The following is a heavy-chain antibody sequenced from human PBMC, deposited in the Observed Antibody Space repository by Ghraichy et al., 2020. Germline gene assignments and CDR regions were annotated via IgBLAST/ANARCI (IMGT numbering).Heavy chain of an antibody. CDR2: TYSDGNT. J-gene: IGHJ6*02. Sequence: GGSLRLSCAASRLSVSGNYMSWVRQAPGKGLEWVSLTYSDGNTDYSDSVKGRFTISRDSSKNTVYLQMRSLRAEDTAVYYCARDRMYDASGYYFYYYGMEVWGEGISVTVSS. V-gene: IGHV3-66*01. CDR3: ARDRMYDASGYYFYYYGMEV. D-gene: IGHD3-22*01. CDR1: RLSVSGNY.